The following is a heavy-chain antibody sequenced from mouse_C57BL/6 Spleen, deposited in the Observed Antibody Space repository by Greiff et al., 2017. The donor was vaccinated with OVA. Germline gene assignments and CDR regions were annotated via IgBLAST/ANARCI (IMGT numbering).Heavy chain of an antibody. Sequence: DVQLVESGGDLVKPGGSLKLSCAASGFTFSSYGMSWVRQTPDKRLEWVATISSGGSYTYYPDSVKGRFTISRDNAKNTLYLQMSSLKSEDTAMYYCARRWDERYFDYWGQGTTLTVSS. J-gene: IGHJ2*01. CDR2: ISSGGSYT. D-gene: IGHD4-1*01. CDR1: GFTFSSYG. CDR3: ARRWDERYFDY. V-gene: IGHV5-6*01.